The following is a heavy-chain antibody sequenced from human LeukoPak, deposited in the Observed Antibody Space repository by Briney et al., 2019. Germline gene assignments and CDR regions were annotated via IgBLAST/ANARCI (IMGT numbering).Heavy chain of an antibody. CDR2: IYHSGST. Sequence: SETLSLTCTVSGYSISSGYYWGWIRQPPGKGLEWIGSIYHSGSTYYNPSLKSRVTISVDTSKNQFSLKLSSVTAADTAVYYCARDSPENWGSEGDEAFDYWGQGTLVTVSS. J-gene: IGHJ4*02. V-gene: IGHV4-38-2*02. D-gene: IGHD7-27*01. CDR3: ARDSPENWGSEGDEAFDY. CDR1: GYSISSGYY.